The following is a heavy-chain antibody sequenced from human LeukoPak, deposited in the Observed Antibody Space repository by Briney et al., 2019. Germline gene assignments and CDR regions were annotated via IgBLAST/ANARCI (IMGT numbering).Heavy chain of an antibody. J-gene: IGHJ6*02. CDR1: GFTFSSYS. CDR2: ISSSSSYI. CDR3: ARVSHNTAILSYYYYYGMDV. Sequence: GGSLRLSRAASGFTFSSYSMNWVRQAPGKGLEWVSSISSSSSYIYYADSVKGRFTISRDNAKNSLYLQMNSLRAEDTAVYYCARVSHNTAILSYYYYYGMDVWGQGTTVTVSS. V-gene: IGHV3-21*01. D-gene: IGHD5-18*01.